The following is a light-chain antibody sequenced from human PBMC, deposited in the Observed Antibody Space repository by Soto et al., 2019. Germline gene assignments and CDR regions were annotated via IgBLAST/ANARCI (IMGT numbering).Light chain of an antibody. CDR2: DAS. Sequence: DIQISQSPSTLSAYIRDRVHITCLASQSISTWLAWYQQQPGRAPRLLIYDASTLQSGVPSTFSGSGSGTEFSLTISSLQPDDFSSYYCQHYFRYPCTFGRGTKVDIK. CDR3: QHYFRYPCT. CDR1: QSISTW. J-gene: IGKJ1*01. V-gene: IGKV1-5*01.